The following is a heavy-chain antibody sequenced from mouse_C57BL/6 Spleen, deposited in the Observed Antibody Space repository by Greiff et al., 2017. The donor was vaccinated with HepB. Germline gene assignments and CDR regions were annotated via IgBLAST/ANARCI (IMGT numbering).Heavy chain of an antibody. J-gene: IGHJ3*01. CDR1: GYSITSGYD. Sequence: EVMLVESGPGMVKPSQSLSLTCTVTGYSITSGYDWHWIRHFPGNKLEWMGYISYSGSTNYNPSLKSRISITHDTSKNHFFLKLNSVTTEDTATYYCARGYDYDEGFAYWGQGTLVTVSA. CDR3: ARGYDYDEGFAY. CDR2: ISYSGST. V-gene: IGHV3-1*01. D-gene: IGHD2-4*01.